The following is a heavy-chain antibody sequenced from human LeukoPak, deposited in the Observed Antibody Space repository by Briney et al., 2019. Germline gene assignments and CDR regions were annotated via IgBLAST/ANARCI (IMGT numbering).Heavy chain of an antibody. V-gene: IGHV4-38-2*02. Sequence: SETLSLTCAVSGYSITSGYYWGWIRQPPGKGLEWIGSIYHRETTYYNPSLKSRVTISVDTSKNQFSLKLTSVTAADTAVYYCAKDSSGYYSFNYWGQGTLVTVSS. D-gene: IGHD3-22*01. CDR2: IYHRETT. CDR3: AKDSSGYYSFNY. J-gene: IGHJ4*02. CDR1: GYSITSGYY.